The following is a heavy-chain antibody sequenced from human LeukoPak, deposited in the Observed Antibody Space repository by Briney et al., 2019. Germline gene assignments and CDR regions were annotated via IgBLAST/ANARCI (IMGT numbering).Heavy chain of an antibody. J-gene: IGHJ4*02. Sequence: PSETLSLTCTVSGGSISSYYWSWIRQPPGKGLEWIGYIYYSGSTNYNPSLKSRVTISVDTSKNQFSLKLSSVTAADTAVYYCARESTLSGYDFDYWGQGTLVTVSS. CDR2: IYYSGST. D-gene: IGHD5-12*01. CDR3: ARESTLSGYDFDY. CDR1: GGSISSYY. V-gene: IGHV4-59*01.